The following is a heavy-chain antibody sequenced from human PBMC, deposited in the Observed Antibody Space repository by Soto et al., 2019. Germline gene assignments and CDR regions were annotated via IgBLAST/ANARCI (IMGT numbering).Heavy chain of an antibody. Sequence: QVQLVQSGAEVKKPGSSVKVSCKTSGGTFISYVYNWVRQAPGQGLEWMGGIIPMFNITNFAQKFQGRITITADESTTTAYMELSSLRSEDTAVYYCARWPTVSRPTYGMDVWGQGTTVTVSS. CDR3: ARWPTVSRPTYGMDV. V-gene: IGHV1-69*01. CDR2: IIPMFNIT. J-gene: IGHJ6*02. D-gene: IGHD4-4*01. CDR1: GGTFISYV.